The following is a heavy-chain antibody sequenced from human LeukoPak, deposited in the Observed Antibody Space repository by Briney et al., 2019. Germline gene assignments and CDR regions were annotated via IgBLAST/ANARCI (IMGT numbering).Heavy chain of an antibody. D-gene: IGHD3-22*01. CDR1: GFTFSSYS. CDR3: ARDGGGDSSGYYYVSFDY. J-gene: IGHJ4*02. CDR2: ISSSSSYI. V-gene: IGHV3-21*01. Sequence: GGSLRLSCAASGFTFSSYSMNWVRQAPGKGLEWVSSISSSSSYIYYADSVKGRFTISRDNAKNSLYLQMNSLRAEDTAVYYCARDGGGDSSGYYYVSFDYWGQGTLVTVSS.